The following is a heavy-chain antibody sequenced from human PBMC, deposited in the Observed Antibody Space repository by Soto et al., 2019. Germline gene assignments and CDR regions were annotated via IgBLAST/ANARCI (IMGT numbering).Heavy chain of an antibody. V-gene: IGHV5-51*01. J-gene: IGHJ5*01. Sequence: GESLKISCNGSGYIFARYWIAWVRQMPGKGLEWMGIIYPDDSDTRYSPSFQGQVTISADKSISTAYLQWSSLKASDTAMFYCARLYGDGNWFDYWGQGTLVTVYS. CDR3: ARLYGDGNWFDY. CDR2: IYPDDSDT. D-gene: IGHD4-17*01. CDR1: GYIFARYW.